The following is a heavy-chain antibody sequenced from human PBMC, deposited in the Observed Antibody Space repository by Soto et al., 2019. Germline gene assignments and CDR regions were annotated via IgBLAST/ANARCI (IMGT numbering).Heavy chain of an antibody. D-gene: IGHD6-19*01. CDR1: GYTLTELS. CDR2: FDPEDGET. V-gene: IGHV1-24*01. J-gene: IGHJ4*02. Sequence: ASGKLSCKVSGYTLTELSMHWVRQAPGKGLEWMGGFDPEDGETIYAQKFQGRVTMTEDTSTDTAYMELSSLRSEDTAVYYCATGAAWLVPTLFRYWGQGTLVTVSS. CDR3: ATGAAWLVPTLFRY.